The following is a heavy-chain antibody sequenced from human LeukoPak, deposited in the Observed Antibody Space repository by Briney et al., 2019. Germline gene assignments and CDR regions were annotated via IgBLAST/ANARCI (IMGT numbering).Heavy chain of an antibody. J-gene: IGHJ6*03. D-gene: IGHD5-12*01. CDR1: GFTFSSYG. Sequence: GGSLRLSCAASGFTFSSYGMHWVRQAPGKGLEWVAFIRYDGSNKYYADSVKGRFTISRDNSKNTLYLQMNSLRAEDTAVYYCAKGHYSGYPHHYYMDVWGKGTTVTVSS. V-gene: IGHV3-30*02. CDR2: IRYDGSNK. CDR3: AKGHYSGYPHHYYMDV.